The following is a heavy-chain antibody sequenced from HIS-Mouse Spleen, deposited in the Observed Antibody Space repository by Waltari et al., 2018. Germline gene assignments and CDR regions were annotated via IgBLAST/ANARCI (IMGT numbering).Heavy chain of an antibody. CDR2: ISYDGSNK. V-gene: IGHV3-30*18. D-gene: IGHD1-26*01. CDR1: GFTFSSYG. CDR3: AKDRGSQFDY. J-gene: IGHJ4*02. Sequence: QVQLVESGGGVVQPGRSLRLSCAASGFTFSSYGMHWVRQAPGKGLEWVAVISYDGSNKDYADSVKGRFTISRDNSKNTLSLQMNSLRAEDTAVYYCAKDRGSQFDYWGQGTLVTVSS.